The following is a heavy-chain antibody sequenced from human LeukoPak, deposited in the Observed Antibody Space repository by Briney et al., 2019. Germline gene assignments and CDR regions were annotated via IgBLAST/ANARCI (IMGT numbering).Heavy chain of an antibody. CDR1: GGSFSGYY. Sequence: SETLSLTCAVYGGSFSGYYWSWIRQPPGKGLEWIGYIYYSGSTNYNPSLKSRVTISVDTSKNQFSLKLSSVTAADTAVYYCARERAVTTYYYFDYWGQGTLVTVSS. D-gene: IGHD4-17*01. CDR2: IYYSGST. CDR3: ARERAVTTYYYFDY. V-gene: IGHV4-59*01. J-gene: IGHJ4*02.